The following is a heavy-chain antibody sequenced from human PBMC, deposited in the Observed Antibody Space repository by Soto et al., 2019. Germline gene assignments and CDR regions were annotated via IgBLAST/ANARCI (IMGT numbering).Heavy chain of an antibody. CDR3: AREGYTFGPGAVRGAFDI. Sequence: QVQLVQSETEVRKPGSSVKVSCRASGGAFGSNAISWVRQAPGQGLEWMGNIIPIFGTTKNAQKFQGRVTITADESTDTAYRELSSLRSEDTAIYYCAREGYTFGPGAVRGAFDIWGQGTMVTVSS. D-gene: IGHD3-16*01. J-gene: IGHJ3*02. CDR2: IIPIFGTT. V-gene: IGHV1-69*15. CDR1: GGAFGSNA.